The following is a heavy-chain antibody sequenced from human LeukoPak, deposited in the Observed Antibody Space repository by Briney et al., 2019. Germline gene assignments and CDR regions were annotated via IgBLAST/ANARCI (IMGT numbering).Heavy chain of an antibody. CDR3: ARQEYCSGGSCYTWFDP. D-gene: IGHD2-15*01. CDR1: XXXXNXXW. Sequence: SXXISCKGXXXXXNXXWIGWVRXMPGKGXEWXXIXYPADSDIRYSPSFQGQVTISADKSISTAYLQWSSLKASDTAMYYCARQEYCSGGSCYTWFDPWGQGTLVTVSS. V-gene: IGHV5-51*01. J-gene: IGHJ5*02. CDR2: XYPADSDI.